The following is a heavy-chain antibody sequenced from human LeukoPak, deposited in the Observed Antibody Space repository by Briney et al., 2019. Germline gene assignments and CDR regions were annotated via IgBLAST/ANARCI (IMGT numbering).Heavy chain of an antibody. J-gene: IGHJ3*02. CDR3: ARQISDPDSLFDASDI. D-gene: IGHD3-22*01. CDR1: GYSISSGYY. V-gene: IGHV4-38-2*01. CDR2: IYHSGST. Sequence: SETLSLTCAVSGYSISSGYYWGWIRQPPGKGLEWIGSIYHSGSTYYNPSLKSRVTISVDTSKNQFSLKLSSVTAADTAVYYCARQISDPDSLFDASDIWGQGTMVTVSS.